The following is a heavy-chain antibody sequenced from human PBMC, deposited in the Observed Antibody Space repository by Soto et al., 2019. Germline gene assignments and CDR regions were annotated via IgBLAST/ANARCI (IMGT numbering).Heavy chain of an antibody. CDR3: ASLTSGSYLYFDY. J-gene: IGHJ4*02. CDR1: GGSISSSSYY. V-gene: IGHV4-39*01. CDR2: IYYSGST. D-gene: IGHD1-26*01. Sequence: QLQLQESGPGLVKPSETLSLTCTVSGGSISSSSYYWGWIRQPPGKGLEWIGSIYYSGSTYYNPSLKSRVTISVDTSKNQFSLKLSSVTAADTAVYYCASLTSGSYLYFDYWGQGTLVTVSS.